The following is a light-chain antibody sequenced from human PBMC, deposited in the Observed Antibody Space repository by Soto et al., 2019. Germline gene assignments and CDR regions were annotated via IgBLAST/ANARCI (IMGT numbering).Light chain of an antibody. CDR3: QQYNNWPFT. CDR2: GAS. CDR1: QSVSSN. Sequence: EIVMTQSPATLSVSPGERATLSCRASQSVSSNLAWYQQKPGQAPRLLIYGASTRATGIPARFSGSGSGTEFTLTISSLQSEDXAVYXCQQYNNWPFTFGPGTKVDIK. J-gene: IGKJ3*01. V-gene: IGKV3-15*01.